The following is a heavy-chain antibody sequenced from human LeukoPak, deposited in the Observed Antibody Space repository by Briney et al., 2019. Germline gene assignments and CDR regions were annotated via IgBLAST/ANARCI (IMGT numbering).Heavy chain of an antibody. Sequence: ASVKVSCKASGYTFTGQYMHWVRQAPGQGLEWMGWINPNSGGTNYAQKFQGRVTMTRNTSISTAYMELSSLRSEDTAVYYCARGRTYYNDSSGYYDQLDYGGQGTRVTVSP. D-gene: IGHD3-22*01. CDR2: INPNSGGT. V-gene: IGHV1-2*02. J-gene: IGHJ4*02. CDR3: ARGRTYYNDSSGYYDQLDY. CDR1: GYTFTGQY.